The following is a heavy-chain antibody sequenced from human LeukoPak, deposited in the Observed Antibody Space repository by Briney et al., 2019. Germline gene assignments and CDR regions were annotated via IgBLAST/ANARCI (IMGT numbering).Heavy chain of an antibody. Sequence: GRSLRLSCAASGFTFSSYGIHWVRQAPGKGLEWVAVISYHGSDQFYADSVEGRFTVSRDNSKNTLYLQMNSLRPEDTAVYFCAKDRGAAGWVLYFDYWGQGTLVTVSS. CDR3: AKDRGAAGWVLYFDY. D-gene: IGHD6-19*01. CDR2: ISYHGSDQ. CDR1: GFTFSSYG. J-gene: IGHJ4*02. V-gene: IGHV3-30*18.